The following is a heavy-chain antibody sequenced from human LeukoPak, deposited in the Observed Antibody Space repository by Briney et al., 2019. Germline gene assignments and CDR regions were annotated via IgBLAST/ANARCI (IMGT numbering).Heavy chain of an antibody. CDR1: GFTFSNDE. Sequence: PGGSLRLSCAASGFTFSNDEMNWVRQAPGKGLERVSYISSSGNTIYHADSVKGRFTISTDNAKNPLYLQMNSLRAEDTAVYYCARGYGPFDFWGQGTLVTVSS. CDR3: ARGYGPFDF. D-gene: IGHD4-17*01. J-gene: IGHJ4*01. CDR2: ISSSGNTI. V-gene: IGHV3-48*03.